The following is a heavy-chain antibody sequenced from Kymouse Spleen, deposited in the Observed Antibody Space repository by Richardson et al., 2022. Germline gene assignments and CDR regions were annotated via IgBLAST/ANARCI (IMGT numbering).Heavy chain of an antibody. D-gene: IGHD3-10*01. CDR1: GGSISSSSYY. CDR2: IYYSGST. V-gene: IGHV4-39*01. J-gene: IGHJ6*02. Sequence: QLQLQESGPGLVKPSETLSLTCTVSGGSISSSSYYWGWIRQPPGKGLEWIGSIYYSGSTYYNPSLKSRVTISVDTSKNQFSLKLSSVTAADTAVYYCAAGYYGSGSYLYYYYYGMDVWGQGTTVTVSS. CDR3: AAGYYGSGSYLYYYYYGMDV.